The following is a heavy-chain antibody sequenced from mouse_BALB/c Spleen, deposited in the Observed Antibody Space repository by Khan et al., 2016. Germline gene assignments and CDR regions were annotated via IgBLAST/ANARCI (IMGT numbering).Heavy chain of an antibody. CDR1: GYTFSSYW. D-gene: IGHD4-1*01. V-gene: IGHV1-9*01. CDR3: ARYWAVAY. CDR2: ILPGSGST. J-gene: IGHJ2*01. Sequence: QVQLQQSGAELMKPGASVKISCRATGYTFSSYWIEWVKQRPGHGLEWIGQILPGSGSTHYNENFKGKATFTADTSSNTVYMELSSLTTEDSAVCYGARYWAVAYWGQGTTLTVSA.